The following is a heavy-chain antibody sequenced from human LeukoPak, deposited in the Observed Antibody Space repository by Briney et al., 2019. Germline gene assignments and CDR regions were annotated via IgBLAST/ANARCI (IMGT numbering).Heavy chain of an antibody. CDR2: ISAYNGNT. D-gene: IGHD4-11*01. Sequence: GASVKVSCKASGYTFTSYGISWVRQAPGQGLEWVGWISAYNGNTNYAQKLQGRVTMTTDTSTSTAYMELRSLRSDDTAVYYCARDFTSQFLDAFDIWGQGTMVTVSS. CDR1: GYTFTSYG. V-gene: IGHV1-18*01. J-gene: IGHJ3*02. CDR3: ARDFTSQFLDAFDI.